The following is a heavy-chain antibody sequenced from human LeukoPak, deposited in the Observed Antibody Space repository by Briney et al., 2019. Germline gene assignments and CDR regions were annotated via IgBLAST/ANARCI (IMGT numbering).Heavy chain of an antibody. J-gene: IGHJ6*02. Sequence: INPSGASTSYAQKFQGRVTMTRDTSTSTVYMELSSLRSEDTAVYYCARDSRDGYNAGMDVWGQGTTVTVSS. CDR2: INPSGAST. D-gene: IGHD5-24*01. CDR3: ARDSRDGYNAGMDV. V-gene: IGHV1-46*01.